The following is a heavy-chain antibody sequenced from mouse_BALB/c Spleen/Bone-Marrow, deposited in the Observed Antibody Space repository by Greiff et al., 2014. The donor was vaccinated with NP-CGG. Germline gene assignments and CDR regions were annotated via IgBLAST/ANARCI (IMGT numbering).Heavy chain of an antibody. V-gene: IGHV1-9*01. CDR2: ILPGSVTT. J-gene: IGHJ2*01. CDR1: GYTFSSYW. CDR3: ARDHFDH. Sequence: QVQLKESGAELTKPGASVKISCKATGYTFSSYWIEWIKQRPGHGLEWIGEILPGSVTTNYNGRFKGKATFTADTSSNTAYMQLSSLTSEDSAVYYCARDHFDHWGPGTTLTVSS.